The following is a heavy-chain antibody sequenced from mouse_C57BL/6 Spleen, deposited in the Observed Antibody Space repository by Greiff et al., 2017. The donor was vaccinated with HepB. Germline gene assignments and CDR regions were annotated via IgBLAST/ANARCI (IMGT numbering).Heavy chain of an antibody. Sequence: QVQLQQPGAELVRPGSSVKLSCKASGYTFTSYWMHWVKQRPIQGLEWIGNIDPSDSETHYNQKFKDKATLTVDKSSSTAYMQLSSLTSEDSAVYYCARWGYYSNPWFAYWGQGTLVTVSA. CDR2: IDPSDSET. V-gene: IGHV1-52*01. CDR1: GYTFTSYW. CDR3: ARWGYYSNPWFAY. D-gene: IGHD2-5*01. J-gene: IGHJ3*01.